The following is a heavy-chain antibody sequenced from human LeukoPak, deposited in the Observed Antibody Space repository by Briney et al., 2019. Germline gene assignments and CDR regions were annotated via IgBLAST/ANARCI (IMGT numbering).Heavy chain of an antibody. CDR2: IQNDEIDK. CDR1: GFTFATYG. J-gene: IGHJ4*02. V-gene: IGHV3-30*02. CDR3: AKERKLLPFDC. D-gene: IGHD4-23*01. Sequence: GGSLRLSCAASGFTFATYGMHWVRLAPGKGLEWVAFIQNDEIDKFYADSVRGRFTVSRDNSKNTLYLQMDSLRPEDTAVYYCAKERKLLPFDCWGQGTPVTVST.